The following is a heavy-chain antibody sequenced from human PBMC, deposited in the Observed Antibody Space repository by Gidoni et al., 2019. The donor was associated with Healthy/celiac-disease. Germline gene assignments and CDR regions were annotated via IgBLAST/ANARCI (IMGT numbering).Heavy chain of an antibody. Sequence: EVQLVESGGGLVQPGGSLRLSCAASGFTFSSYWMHWVRQAPGKGLVWVSRINSDGSSTSYADSVKGRFTISRDNAKNTLYLQMNSLRAEDTAVYYCARGGSYYYDSSGSGGYFDYWGQGTLVTVSS. CDR1: GFTFSSYW. CDR2: INSDGSST. J-gene: IGHJ4*02. V-gene: IGHV3-74*01. CDR3: ARGGSYYYDSSGSGGYFDY. D-gene: IGHD3-22*01.